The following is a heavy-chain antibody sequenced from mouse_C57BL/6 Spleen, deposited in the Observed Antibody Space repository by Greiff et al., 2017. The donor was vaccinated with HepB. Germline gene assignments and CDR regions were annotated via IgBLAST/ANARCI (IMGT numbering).Heavy chain of an antibody. CDR2: ISYDGSN. CDR3: AREHYGGLDY. Sequence: EVKLMESGPGLVKPSQSLSLTCSVTGYSITSGYYWNWIRQFPGNKLEWMGYISYDGSNNYNPSLKNRISITRDTSKNQFFLKLNSVTTEDTATYYCAREHYGGLDYWGQGTTLTVSS. CDR1: GYSITSGYY. D-gene: IGHD1-1*01. J-gene: IGHJ2*01. V-gene: IGHV3-6*01.